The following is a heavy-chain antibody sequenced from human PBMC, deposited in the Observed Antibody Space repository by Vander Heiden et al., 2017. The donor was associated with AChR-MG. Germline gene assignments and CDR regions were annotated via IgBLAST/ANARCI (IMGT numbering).Heavy chain of an antibody. Sequence: QVQLVASGGGVVPPVRSLRLPCAAPGFPFRSDGMHWVRQAPGKGLEWVAVISYDGSNKYYADSVKGRFTISRDNSKNTLYLQMNSLRAEDTAVYYCAKAGQDSGSYGYMFDYWGQGTLVTVSS. CDR3: AKAGQDSGSYGYMFDY. V-gene: IGHV3-30*18. J-gene: IGHJ4*02. CDR1: GFPFRSDG. CDR2: ISYDGSNK. D-gene: IGHD1-26*01.